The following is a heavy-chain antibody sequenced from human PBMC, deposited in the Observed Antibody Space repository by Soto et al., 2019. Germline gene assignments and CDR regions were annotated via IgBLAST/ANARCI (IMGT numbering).Heavy chain of an antibody. Sequence: QVQLQESGPGLVKPSETLSLTCTVSGGSFSTYYWNWIRQPPGKGLAWIGYIYDSGGTNSNPSVKSRVTISVDTSKNQVALKLSSVTAADTAVYYCARDAYYYGSGSSYYYGMDVWGQGTTVTVS. J-gene: IGHJ6*02. D-gene: IGHD3-10*01. CDR2: IYDSGGT. V-gene: IGHV4-59*01. CDR1: GGSFSTYY. CDR3: ARDAYYYGSGSSYYYGMDV.